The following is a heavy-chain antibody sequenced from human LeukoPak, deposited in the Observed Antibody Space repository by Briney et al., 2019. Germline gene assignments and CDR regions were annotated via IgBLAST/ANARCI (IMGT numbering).Heavy chain of an antibody. J-gene: IGHJ3*02. CDR3: ARNGPYIRSDAFDS. D-gene: IGHD2-2*02. Sequence: LTGGSLRLSSAASGFTFSNYGMNWVRQAPGKGLEWVSYISSSRGSIYYADSVKGRFAISRDNGKNSLYLQMNSLRAEGTAVYYCARNGPYIRSDAFDSWGQGTMFTVSS. CDR1: GFTFSNYG. V-gene: IGHV3-48*01. CDR2: ISSSRGSI.